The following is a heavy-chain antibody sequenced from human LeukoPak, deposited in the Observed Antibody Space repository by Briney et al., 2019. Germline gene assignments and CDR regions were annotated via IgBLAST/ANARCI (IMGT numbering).Heavy chain of an antibody. Sequence: PGGSLRLSCAASGFTFSNYSMNWVRQAPGRGLEWVGRIKSKTDAGTTDYVAPLKGRFTISRDDSENTLYLQMNSLKTEDTAVYYCTARRDYYDSSGFDYWGQGTLVTVSS. V-gene: IGHV3-15*01. CDR2: IKSKTDAGTT. CDR3: TARRDYYDSSGFDY. J-gene: IGHJ4*02. D-gene: IGHD3-22*01. CDR1: GFTFSNYS.